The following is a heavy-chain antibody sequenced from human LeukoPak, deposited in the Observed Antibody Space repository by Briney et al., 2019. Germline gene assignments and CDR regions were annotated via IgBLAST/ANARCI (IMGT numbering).Heavy chain of an antibody. Sequence: SETLSLTCGVSGYSISRGYYWAWIRQPPGKGLEWIGTIYHTGSTYYTPSLGSRVTISVDTSKSEFSLNLNSVTAADTAVYYCARAGWIITSGIDYWGQGALVTVSS. J-gene: IGHJ4*02. V-gene: IGHV4-38-2*01. D-gene: IGHD3-10*01. CDR1: GYSISRGYY. CDR2: IYHTGST. CDR3: ARAGWIITSGIDY.